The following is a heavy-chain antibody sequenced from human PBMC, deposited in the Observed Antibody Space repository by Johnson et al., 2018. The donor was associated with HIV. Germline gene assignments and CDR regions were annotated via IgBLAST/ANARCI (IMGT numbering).Heavy chain of an antibody. Sequence: VQLVESGGGLVKPGGSLRLSCAASGFTFSDYYMSWIRQAPGKGLEWVSYISSSGSTIYYADAVMGRFPISRDNSKNYLYLQIKKLRAEEPALYYCARGQWLVPFTFDLWGPGTMVTVSS. CDR3: ARGQWLVPFTFDL. J-gene: IGHJ3*01. CDR2: ISSSGSTI. V-gene: IGHV3-11*04. D-gene: IGHD6-19*01. CDR1: GFTFSDYY.